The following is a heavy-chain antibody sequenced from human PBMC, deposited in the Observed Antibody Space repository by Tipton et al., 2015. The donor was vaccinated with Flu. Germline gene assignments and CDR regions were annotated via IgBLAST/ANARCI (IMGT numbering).Heavy chain of an antibody. CDR3: ARERDENSIVTTIGPLDY. J-gene: IGHJ4*02. Sequence: QLVQSGAEVKKPGASVKVSCKASGYTFTGYYVRWVRQAPGQGLEWMGWINPNSGGTNYAQRFQGRVTMTRDTSINTAYMELSSLRSDDTAVYYCARERDENSIVTTIGPLDYWGQGTLVTGSS. CDR1: GYTFTGYY. V-gene: IGHV1-2*02. CDR2: INPNSGGT. D-gene: IGHD1-26*01.